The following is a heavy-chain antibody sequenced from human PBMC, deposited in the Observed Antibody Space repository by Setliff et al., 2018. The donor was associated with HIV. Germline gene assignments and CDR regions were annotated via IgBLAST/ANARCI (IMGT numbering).Heavy chain of an antibody. CDR2: TYWDNDK. CDR3: SRRNKWPTGLAPYWYFDV. D-gene: IGHD1-1*01. CDR1: GFSLSTHEVG. V-gene: IGHV2-5*02. J-gene: IGHJ2*01. Sequence: GSGPTLVNPTHTLTLTCTFSGFSLSTHEVGVGWLRQSPGKALEWLALTYWDNDKRYSPTLTTRLSITKDTSKNQVVLTMTNVDPADTATYFCSRRNKWPTGLAPYWYFDVWVPETLLVTVSS.